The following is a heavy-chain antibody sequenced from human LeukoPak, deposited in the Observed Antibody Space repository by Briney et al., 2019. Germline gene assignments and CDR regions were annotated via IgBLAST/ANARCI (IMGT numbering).Heavy chain of an antibody. Sequence: GGSLRLSCAASGFTFSSYSMNWVRQAPGKGLEWVSSISSSSSYIYYADSVKGRFTISRDNAKNSLYLQMNSLIAEDTAVYYCARDLSSSGTYYFDYWGQGTLVTVSS. J-gene: IGHJ4*02. CDR2: ISSSSSYI. V-gene: IGHV3-21*01. CDR3: ARDLSSSGTYYFDY. D-gene: IGHD6-13*01. CDR1: GFTFSSYS.